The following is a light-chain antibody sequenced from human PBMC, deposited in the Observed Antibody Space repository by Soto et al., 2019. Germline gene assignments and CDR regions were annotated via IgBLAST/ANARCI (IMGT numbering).Light chain of an antibody. V-gene: IGKV1-5*03. CDR2: KAS. Sequence: DIQMTQSPSILSASVGDRVTITCRASQSISSWLAWYQQKPGKAPNLLIYKASHLENGVPSRFSGSGSGTEFTLTISSLQPGDFATYYCQHYNTYPWTFGQGTKGDNK. J-gene: IGKJ1*01. CDR1: QSISSW. CDR3: QHYNTYPWT.